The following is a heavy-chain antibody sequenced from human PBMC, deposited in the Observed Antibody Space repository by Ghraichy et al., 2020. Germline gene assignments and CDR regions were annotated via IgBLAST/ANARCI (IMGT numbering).Heavy chain of an antibody. CDR3: ARGPPGGAAAGKPNNNFDY. D-gene: IGHD6-13*01. Sequence: GGSLRLSCAASGFTFSSYSMNWVRQAPGKGLEWVSYISSSSSTIYYADSVKGRFTISRDNAKNSLYLQMNSLRAEDTAVYYCARGPPGGAAAGKPNNNFDYWGQGTLVTVSS. V-gene: IGHV3-48*01. CDR2: ISSSSSTI. CDR1: GFTFSSYS. J-gene: IGHJ4*02.